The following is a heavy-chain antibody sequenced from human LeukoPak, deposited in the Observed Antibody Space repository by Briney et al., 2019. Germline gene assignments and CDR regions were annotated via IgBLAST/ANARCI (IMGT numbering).Heavy chain of an antibody. Sequence: SETLSLTCTVSGGSISSSSYYWGWIRQPPGKGLEWIGSIYYSGSTYYNPSLKSRVTISVDTSKNQFSLKLSSVTAADTAVYYCARGHYYDSSGSFDYWGQGTLVTVSS. CDR2: IYYSGST. V-gene: IGHV4-39*07. CDR3: ARGHYYDSSGSFDY. J-gene: IGHJ4*02. CDR1: GGSISSSSYY. D-gene: IGHD3-22*01.